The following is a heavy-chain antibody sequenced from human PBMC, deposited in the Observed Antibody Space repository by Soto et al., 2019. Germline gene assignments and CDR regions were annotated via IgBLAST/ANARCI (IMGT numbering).Heavy chain of an antibody. Sequence: KGLEWVSAISGSGGKTYYADSVKGRFTISRDNSKNTLYLQMNSLRAEDTAVYYCVRHHAAAGTNWPNYYFDYWGQGTLVTVSS. CDR2: ISGSGGKT. J-gene: IGHJ4*02. D-gene: IGHD6-13*01. CDR3: VRHHAAAGTNWPNYYFDY. V-gene: IGHV3-23*01.